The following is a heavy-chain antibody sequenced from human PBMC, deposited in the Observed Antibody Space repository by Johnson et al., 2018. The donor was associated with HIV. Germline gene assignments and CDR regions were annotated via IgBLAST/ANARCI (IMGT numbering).Heavy chain of an antibody. Sequence: VQLVESGGGLVQPGGSLRLSCAASGFTFSSYWMHWVRQAPGKGLVWVSRINSDGSGTSHAASVKGRFTISSDNARNTWYLQMNSLRAEDTAVYYCAKVRWELSSIGAFDIWGQGTMVTVSS. J-gene: IGHJ3*02. CDR1: GFTFSSYW. CDR2: INSDGSGT. D-gene: IGHD1-26*01. V-gene: IGHV3-74*01. CDR3: AKVRWELSSIGAFDI.